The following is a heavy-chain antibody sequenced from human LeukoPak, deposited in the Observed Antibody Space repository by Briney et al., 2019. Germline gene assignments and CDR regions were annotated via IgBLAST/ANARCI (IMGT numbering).Heavy chain of an antibody. CDR3: AKNLLGSGSYSWYFDL. Sequence: QPGRSLRLSCAASGLTFSSYGLSWVRQAPAKGLEWVSSSTGSGGTTHADSVRGRFTISRDNSKSTLYLQMNSLRVEDTAVYYCAKNLLGSGSYSWYFDLWGRGTLVTVSS. CDR1: GLTFSSYG. V-gene: IGHV3-23*01. J-gene: IGHJ2*01. CDR2: STGSGGTT. D-gene: IGHD1-26*01.